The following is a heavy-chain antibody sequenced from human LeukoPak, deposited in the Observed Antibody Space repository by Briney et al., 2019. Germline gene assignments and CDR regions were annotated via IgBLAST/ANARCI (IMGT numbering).Heavy chain of an antibody. CDR3: ARADFWSGYSAY. V-gene: IGHV4-30-4*08. D-gene: IGHD3-3*01. Sequence: SETLSLTCAVSGGSISSGDYYWSWIRQPPGKGLEWNGYIYYSGSTYYNPSLKSRVTISVDTSKNQFSLKLSSVTAADTAVYYCARADFWSGYSAYWGQGTLVTVSS. CDR1: GGSISSGDYY. CDR2: IYYSGST. J-gene: IGHJ4*02.